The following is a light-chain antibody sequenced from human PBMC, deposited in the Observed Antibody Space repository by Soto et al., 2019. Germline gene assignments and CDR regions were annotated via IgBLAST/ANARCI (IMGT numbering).Light chain of an antibody. Sequence: EIVMTQSPATLSVSPGGRATLSCRASQSVDTNLAWYQQKPGQAPRLLIYGASTRATGIPARFSGSGSGTEFTLTISSLQSEDFAVYYCQQDNNWPLFGQGTRLEIK. V-gene: IGKV3-15*01. CDR2: GAS. CDR3: QQDNNWPL. J-gene: IGKJ5*01. CDR1: QSVDTN.